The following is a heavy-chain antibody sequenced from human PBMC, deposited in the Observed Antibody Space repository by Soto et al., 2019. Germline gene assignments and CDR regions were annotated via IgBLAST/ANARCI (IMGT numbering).Heavy chain of an antibody. CDR1: GGTFSTYG. Sequence: QVQLVQSGAEVKKPGSSVKVSCKASGGTFSTYGISWVRQAPGQGLEWMGGIIPIFDTANYAQKFQARVTITADESTTTVYMELSSLGSEDTAVYYCARERVGYGMDVWGQGTTVTVSS. CDR3: ARERVGYGMDV. D-gene: IGHD1-26*01. V-gene: IGHV1-69*01. CDR2: IIPIFDTA. J-gene: IGHJ6*02.